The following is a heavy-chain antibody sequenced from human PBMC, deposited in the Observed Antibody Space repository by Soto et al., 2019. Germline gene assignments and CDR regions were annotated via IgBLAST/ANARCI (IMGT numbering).Heavy chain of an antibody. D-gene: IGHD2-2*01. J-gene: IGHJ6*02. V-gene: IGHV3-21*01. Sequence: LRLSCAASGFTFSSYSMNWVRQAPGKGLEWVSSISSSSSYIYYADSVKGRFTISRDNAKNSLYLQMNSLRAEDTAVYYCARYSYCSSTSCYVWRYYYYGMDVWGQGTTVTVSS. CDR3: ARYSYCSSTSCYVWRYYYYGMDV. CDR1: GFTFSSYS. CDR2: ISSSSSYI.